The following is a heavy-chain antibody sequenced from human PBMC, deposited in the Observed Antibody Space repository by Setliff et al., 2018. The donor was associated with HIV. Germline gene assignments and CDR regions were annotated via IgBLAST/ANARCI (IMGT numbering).Heavy chain of an antibody. CDR3: ARSPEVIRDAFDI. Sequence: SETLSLTCTVSGGSISSYYWSWIRQPPGKGLEWIGYIYTSGSTNYNPSLKSRVTISVDTSKNQFSLKLSSVTAADTAVYYCARSPEVIRDAFDIWGQGTMVTVSS. CDR2: IYTSGST. CDR1: GGSISSYY. V-gene: IGHV4-4*08. J-gene: IGHJ3*02.